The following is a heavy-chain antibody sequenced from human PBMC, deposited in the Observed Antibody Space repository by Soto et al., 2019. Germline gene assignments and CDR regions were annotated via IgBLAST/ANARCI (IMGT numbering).Heavy chain of an antibody. CDR3: ARGKEWEQPSNHYYFDY. V-gene: IGHV1-69*06. CDR1: GRTFLISA. D-gene: IGHD1-26*01. J-gene: IGHJ4*02. CDR2: IIPILGTI. Sequence: QVQLVQSGAEVKTPGSSVRVSCKTAGRTFLISAIAWVRQPPGQGLEWMGGIIPILGTIHIAQKFQGRVHFTADRSTSNAYMDLSSLRPEDTATYFCARGKEWEQPSNHYYFDYWGQGSQVIVSS.